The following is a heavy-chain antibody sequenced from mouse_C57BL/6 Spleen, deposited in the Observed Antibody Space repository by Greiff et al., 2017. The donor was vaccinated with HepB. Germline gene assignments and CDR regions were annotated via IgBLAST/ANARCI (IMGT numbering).Heavy chain of an antibody. CDR3: ASLPSYDYDEDFDY. CDR2: IYPGDGDT. V-gene: IGHV1-80*01. CDR1: GYAFSSYW. Sequence: QVQLKQSGAELVKPGASVKISCKASGYAFSSYWMNWVKQRPGKGLEWIGQIYPGDGDTNYNGKFKGKATLTADKSSSTAYMQLSSLTSEDSAVYFCASLPSYDYDEDFDYWGQGTTLTVSS. J-gene: IGHJ2*01. D-gene: IGHD2-4*01.